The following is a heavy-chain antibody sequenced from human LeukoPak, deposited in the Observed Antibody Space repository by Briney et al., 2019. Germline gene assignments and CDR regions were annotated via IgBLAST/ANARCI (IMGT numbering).Heavy chain of an antibody. CDR3: ARVFSGSGSTGSFDY. J-gene: IGHJ4*02. CDR1: GFTFSSYA. CDR2: IWSDGSAN. D-gene: IGHD3-3*01. Sequence: PGGSLRLSCAASGFTFSSYAMHWVRQAPGKGLEWVAAIWSDGSANKYAESVKGRFTISRDNAKNILYLQVDSLRAEDTAVYFCARVFSGSGSTGSFDYWGQGTLVTVSS. V-gene: IGHV3-33*08.